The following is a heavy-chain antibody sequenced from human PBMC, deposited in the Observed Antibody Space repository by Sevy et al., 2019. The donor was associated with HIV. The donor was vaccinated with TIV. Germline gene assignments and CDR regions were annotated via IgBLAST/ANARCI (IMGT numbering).Heavy chain of an antibody. V-gene: IGHV4-59*08. CDR2: IYYNGHI. CDR1: GGSITSLY. Sequence: SETLSLTCTVSGGSITSLYWNWIRQPPGKGLEWIANIYYNGHINYNPSLKSRVTLSLHKSTNQFSLRLSSVTAADTAMYYCAGENAWGRGYSGGQGTLVTVSS. J-gene: IGHJ5*01. D-gene: IGHD1-26*01. CDR3: AGENAWGRGYS.